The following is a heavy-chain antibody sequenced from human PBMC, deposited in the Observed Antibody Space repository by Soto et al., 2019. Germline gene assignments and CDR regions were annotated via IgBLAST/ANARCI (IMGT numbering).Heavy chain of an antibody. CDR3: ARQYGDYFWYFDL. CDR1: GGSISSSSYY. V-gene: IGHV4-39*01. CDR2: IYYSGST. Sequence: QLQLQESGPGLVKPSETLSLTCTVSGGSISSSSYYWGWIRQPPGKGLEWIGSIYYSGSTYYNPSLKSRVTISVDTSKNQFSLKLSSVTAVDTAVYYCARQYGDYFWYFDLWGRGTLVTVSS. J-gene: IGHJ2*01. D-gene: IGHD4-17*01.